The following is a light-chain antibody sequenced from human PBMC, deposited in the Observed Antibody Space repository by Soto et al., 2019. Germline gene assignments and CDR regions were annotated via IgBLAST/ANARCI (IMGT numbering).Light chain of an antibody. V-gene: IGLV2-8*01. CDR2: EVS. J-gene: IGLJ2*01. CDR1: SSDVGGYNY. Sequence: QSALTQPPSASGSPGQSVTISCIGTSSDVGGYNYVSWYQQHPGKAPKLMIYEVSKRPSGVPDRFSGSKSGTSASLAISGLRSEDEADYYCAAWDDSLSGVVFGGGTKLTVL. CDR3: AAWDDSLSGVV.